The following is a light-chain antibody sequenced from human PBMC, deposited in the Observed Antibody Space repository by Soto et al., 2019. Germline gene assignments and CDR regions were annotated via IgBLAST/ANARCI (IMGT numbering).Light chain of an antibody. J-gene: IGKJ3*01. V-gene: IGKV3-20*01. CDR3: QQYSSSPPEFT. Sequence: EIGLTQSPGTLSVSPGERVTLSCRASQSVGSSYLAWYQQRPGQAPRLLIFSASYRATGIPDRFSGSGSGTDFTLTISRMEAEDFAVYYGQQYSSSPPEFTFGPGTKVDSK. CDR2: SAS. CDR1: QSVGSSY.